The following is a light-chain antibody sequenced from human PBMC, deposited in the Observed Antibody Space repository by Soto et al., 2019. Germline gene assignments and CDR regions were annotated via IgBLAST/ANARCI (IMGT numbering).Light chain of an antibody. CDR3: QQPNSYPIT. CDR1: QGINTF. J-gene: IGKJ5*01. Sequence: IQLTQSPSSLSASVGDRVTITCRASQGINTFLAWYQQKAGKAPKLLIYAASTLHSGVPSRFSGSGSGTDFTLTISSLQSEDFATYYCQQPNSYPITFGQGTRLEIK. CDR2: AAS. V-gene: IGKV1-9*01.